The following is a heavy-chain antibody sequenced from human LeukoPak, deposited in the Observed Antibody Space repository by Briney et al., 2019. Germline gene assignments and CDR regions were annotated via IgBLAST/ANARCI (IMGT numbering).Heavy chain of an antibody. D-gene: IGHD6-13*01. Sequence: PGGSLRLSCAASGLPFSIYWMSWVRQAPGKGLEWVANIKHDRSEKYYVDSVKGRFTISRDNAKNSLYLQMSSLRAEATAVYYCAAAAAPSYFHFWGQGTLVTVSS. J-gene: IGHJ4*02. CDR3: AAAAAPSYFHF. CDR2: IKHDRSEK. V-gene: IGHV3-7*01. CDR1: GLPFSIYW.